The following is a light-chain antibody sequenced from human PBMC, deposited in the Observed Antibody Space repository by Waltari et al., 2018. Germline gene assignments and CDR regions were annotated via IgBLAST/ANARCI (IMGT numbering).Light chain of an antibody. J-gene: IGKJ1*01. CDR3: QHYVRLPVT. CDR2: GAS. Sequence: EIVLTQSPGTLSLSPGERDTLSCRASQSVGRSLAWYKQKPGQAPRILSYGASIRATGIPDRCSGGGYGTDFSLTISRLEPEDFAAYHCQHYVRLPVTFGQGTKVEIK. V-gene: IGKV3-20*01. CDR1: QSVGRS.